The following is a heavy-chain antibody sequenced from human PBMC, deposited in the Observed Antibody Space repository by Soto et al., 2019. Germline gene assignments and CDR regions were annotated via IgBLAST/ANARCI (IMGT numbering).Heavy chain of an antibody. CDR1: GFTFSSYG. CDR3: AREGYDFWSGYYPGFDY. CDR2: IWYDGSNK. J-gene: IGHJ4*02. Sequence: GGSLRLSCAASGFTFSSYGMHWVRQAPGKGLEWVAVIWYDGSNKYYADSVKGRFTISRDNSKNTLYLQMNSLRAEDTAVYYCAREGYDFWSGYYPGFDYWGQGTLVTVSS. D-gene: IGHD3-3*01. V-gene: IGHV3-33*01.